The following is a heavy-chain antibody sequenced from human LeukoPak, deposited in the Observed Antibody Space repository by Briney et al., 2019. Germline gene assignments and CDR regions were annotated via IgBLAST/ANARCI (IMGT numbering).Heavy chain of an antibody. CDR3: ARQEPYYYDSSGYYYRSGFDY. D-gene: IGHD3-22*01. J-gene: IGHJ4*02. Sequence: GGSLRLSCAASGFTFSRYEMNWVRQAPGKGREWISYISGSGDTIYYAASLKGRFTISRDNAKNSLYLQMNSLRAEDTAVYYCARQEPYYYDSSGYYYRSGFDYWGQGTLVTVSS. V-gene: IGHV3-48*03. CDR2: ISGSGDTI. CDR1: GFTFSRYE.